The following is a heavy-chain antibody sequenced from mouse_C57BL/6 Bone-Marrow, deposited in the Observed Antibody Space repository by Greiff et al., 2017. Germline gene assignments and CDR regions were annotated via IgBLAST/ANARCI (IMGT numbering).Heavy chain of an antibody. Sequence: VMLVESGPGLVQPSQSLSITCTVSGFSLTSYGVHWVRQSPGKGLEWLGVIWSGGCTDYNAAFISRLSISKDNSKSQVFFKMNSLQADDTAIYYCARNGGSSRWYFDVWGTGTTVTVSS. CDR1: GFSLTSYG. V-gene: IGHV2-2*01. CDR3: ARNGGSSRWYFDV. J-gene: IGHJ1*03. D-gene: IGHD1-1*01. CDR2: IWSGGCT.